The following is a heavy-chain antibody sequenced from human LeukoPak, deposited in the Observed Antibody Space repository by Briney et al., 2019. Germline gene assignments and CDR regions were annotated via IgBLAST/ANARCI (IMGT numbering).Heavy chain of an antibody. CDR3: ARQVPEGITMVRGASYYGMDV. CDR2: IYYSGST. CDR1: GGSISSYY. Sequence: SETLSLTCTVSGGSISSYYWSWIRQPPGKGLEWIGYIYYSGSTNYNPSLKSRVTISVDTSKNQFSLKLSSVTAADTAVYYCARQVPEGITMVRGASYYGMDVWGQGTTVTVSS. V-gene: IGHV4-59*08. J-gene: IGHJ6*02. D-gene: IGHD3-10*01.